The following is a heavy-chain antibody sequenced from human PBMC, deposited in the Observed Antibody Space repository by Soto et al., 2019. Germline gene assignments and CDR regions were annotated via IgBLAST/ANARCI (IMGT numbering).Heavy chain of an antibody. CDR1: GFTFSSYA. Sequence: VCMRLSCAASGFTFSSYAMSWVRQTPGKGLEWVSAISGSGGSTYYADSVKGRFTISRDNSKNTLYLQMNRLRAEDTAVYYCAMSGYSRSWYLWKWFDPWGQATLVTVSS. J-gene: IGHJ5*02. CDR2: ISGSGGST. CDR3: AMSGYSRSWYLWKWFDP. D-gene: IGHD6-13*01. V-gene: IGHV3-23*01.